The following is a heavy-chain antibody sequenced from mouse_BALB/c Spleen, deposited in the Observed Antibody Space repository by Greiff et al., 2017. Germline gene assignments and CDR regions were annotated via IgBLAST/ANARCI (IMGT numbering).Heavy chain of an antibody. D-gene: IGHD1-1*01. Sequence: QVQLQQPGAELVKPGASVKLSCKASGYTFTSYYMYWVKQRPGQGLEWIGGINPSNGGTNFNEKFKSKATLTVDKSSSTAYMQLSSLTSEDSAVYYCTRSGYYGSRAWFAYWGQGTLVTVSA. CDR2: INPSNGGT. J-gene: IGHJ3*01. CDR3: TRSGYYGSRAWFAY. CDR1: GYTFTSYY. V-gene: IGHV1S81*02.